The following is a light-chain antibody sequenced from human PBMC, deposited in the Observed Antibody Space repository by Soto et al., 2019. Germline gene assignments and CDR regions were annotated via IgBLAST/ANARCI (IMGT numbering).Light chain of an antibody. CDR2: DVS. Sequence: SAVTRPATVSGSPGQSITISCTGTSSDVGGYNYVSWYQQHPGKAPKLMIYDVSSRPSGVSNRFSGAKSGNTASLTISGLQTEDEADYYCSSYTPSSTPYVFGTGTKVPV. V-gene: IGLV2-14*01. CDR1: SSDVGGYNY. CDR3: SSYTPSSTPYV. J-gene: IGLJ1*01.